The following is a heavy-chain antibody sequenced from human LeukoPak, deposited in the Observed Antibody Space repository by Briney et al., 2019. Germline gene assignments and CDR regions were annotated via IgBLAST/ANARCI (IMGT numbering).Heavy chain of an antibody. J-gene: IGHJ4*02. D-gene: IGHD3-3*01. CDR2: IYYSGST. Sequence: SSETLSLTCTVSGGSISSSSYYWGWIRQPPGKGLEWIGSIYYSGSTYYNPSLKSRVTISVDTSKNQFSLKLSSVTAADTAVYYCASNTIFGVVISSYWGQRTLVTVSS. CDR1: GGSISSSSYY. CDR3: ASNTIFGVVISSY. V-gene: IGHV4-39*01.